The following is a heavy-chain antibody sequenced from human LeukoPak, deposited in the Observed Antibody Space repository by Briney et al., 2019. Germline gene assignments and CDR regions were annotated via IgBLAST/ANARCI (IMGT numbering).Heavy chain of an antibody. Sequence: SVKVSXKASGGTFSSYAISWVRQAPGQGLEWMGRIIPIFGTANYAQKFQGRVTITTDESTSTAYMELSSLRSEDTAVCYCARGGYSYGYVGGFDPWGQGTLVTVSS. J-gene: IGHJ5*02. D-gene: IGHD5-18*01. CDR1: GGTFSSYA. CDR2: IIPIFGTA. CDR3: ARGGYSYGYVGGFDP. V-gene: IGHV1-69*05.